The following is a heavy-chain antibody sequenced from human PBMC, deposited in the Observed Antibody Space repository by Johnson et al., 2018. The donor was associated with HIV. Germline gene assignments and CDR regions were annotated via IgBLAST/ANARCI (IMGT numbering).Heavy chain of an antibody. CDR2: ISSSGNTI. J-gene: IGHJ3*01. D-gene: IGHD5-24*01. CDR3: ARGCRDGYTCDVYDV. V-gene: IGHV3-11*04. Sequence: QVQLVESGGDLVKPGGSLRVSCVASGFAFSDSHMSWIRQAPGKGLEWVSYISSSGNTIYCADSVKGRFTISRDNAKNSLYLQMNSLRAEDTAVYFCARGCRDGYTCDVYDVWGQGTMVTVSS. CDR1: GFAFSDSH.